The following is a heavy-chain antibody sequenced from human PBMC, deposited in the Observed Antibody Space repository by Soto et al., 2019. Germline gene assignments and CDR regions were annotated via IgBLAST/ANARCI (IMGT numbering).Heavy chain of an antibody. Sequence: SETLSLTCTVSGGSISSYYGSWIRQPPGKGLEWIGYIYYSGSTNYNPSLKSRVTISVDTSKNQFSLKLSSVTAADTAVYYCARGIFLWYDSSGSADYYFDYWGQGALVTVSS. D-gene: IGHD3-22*01. CDR2: IYYSGST. CDR1: GGSISSYY. V-gene: IGHV4-59*01. J-gene: IGHJ4*02. CDR3: ARGIFLWYDSSGSADYYFDY.